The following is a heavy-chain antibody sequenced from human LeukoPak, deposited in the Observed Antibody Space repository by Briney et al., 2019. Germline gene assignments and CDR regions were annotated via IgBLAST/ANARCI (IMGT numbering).Heavy chain of an antibody. CDR1: GFTFNNYA. J-gene: IGHJ4*02. Sequence: GSLRLSCTASGFTFNNYAMYWVRQAPRKGLEWVAGIFGSGASAHYADSVKGRFTISRDNAKNSLYLQMNSLRAEDTAVYYCARDVGYYDILTGSQGLDYWGQGTLVTVSS. D-gene: IGHD3-9*01. CDR2: IFGSGASA. V-gene: IGHV3-23*01. CDR3: ARDVGYYDILTGSQGLDY.